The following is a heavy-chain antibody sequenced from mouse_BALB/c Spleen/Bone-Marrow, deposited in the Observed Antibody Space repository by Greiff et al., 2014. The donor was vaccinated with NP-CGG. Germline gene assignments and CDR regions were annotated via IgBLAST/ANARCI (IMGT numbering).Heavy chain of an antibody. J-gene: IGHJ4*01. CDR3: ASPYYRYDALDY. CDR1: GYTFTSYV. CDR2: INPYNDGT. D-gene: IGHD2-14*01. V-gene: IGHV1-14*01. Sequence: VQLKQSGPELVKPGASVKMSCKASGYTFTSYVMHWVKQKPGQGLEWIGYINPYNDGTKYNEKFKGKATLTSDKSSSTAYMELSSLTSEGSAVYYCASPYYRYDALDYWGQGTSVTVSS.